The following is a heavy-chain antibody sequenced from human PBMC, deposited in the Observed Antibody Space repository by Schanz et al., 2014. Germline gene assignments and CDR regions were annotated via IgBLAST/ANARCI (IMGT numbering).Heavy chain of an antibody. D-gene: IGHD3-10*01. CDR3: ARIGGSVFDY. V-gene: IGHV3-48*04. CDR2: IRSSSTPI. CDR1: GFSFGNYG. Sequence: EVQLVESGGGLVQPGGSLRLSCEASGFSFGNYGMSWVRQAPGKGPEWVSYIRSSSTPIYYADSVKGRFTISRDNAKNSLFLQMNSLRPEDTAVYYCARIGGSVFDYWAQGTLVTVSS. J-gene: IGHJ4*02.